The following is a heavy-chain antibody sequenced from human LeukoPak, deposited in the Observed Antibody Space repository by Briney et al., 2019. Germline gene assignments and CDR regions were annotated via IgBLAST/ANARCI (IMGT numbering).Heavy chain of an antibody. D-gene: IGHD2-2*01. CDR2: IHPGYFHA. CDR1: GYTFTKYW. Sequence: GESLKISCEGSGYTFTKYWIGWVRELPGKGLELMGIIHPGYFHAWSSPSFQGQITISACKSISMAYLQWSSLKASDTAMYFCARQPGMTAKSWYFDLWGRVTLVTVSS. CDR3: ARQPGMTAKSWYFDL. J-gene: IGHJ2*01. V-gene: IGHV5-51*01.